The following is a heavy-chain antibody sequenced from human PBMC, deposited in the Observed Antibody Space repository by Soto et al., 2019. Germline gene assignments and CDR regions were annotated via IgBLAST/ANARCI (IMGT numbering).Heavy chain of an antibody. V-gene: IGHV4-34*01. D-gene: IGHD2-15*01. CDR3: ARGEAADY. Sequence: QVQLQQWGAGLLKPSETLSLTCAVYGGSFSGYYWSWIRQPPGKGLEWIGEINRSGSTNYNPSLKSRVTISVDTSKNHFSLKLSSVTAADTAVYYCARGEAADYWGQGTLVSVSS. J-gene: IGHJ4*02. CDR1: GGSFSGYY. CDR2: INRSGST.